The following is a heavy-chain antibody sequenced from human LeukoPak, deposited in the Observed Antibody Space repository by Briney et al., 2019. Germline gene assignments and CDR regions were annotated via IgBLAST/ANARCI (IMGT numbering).Heavy chain of an antibody. J-gene: IGHJ4*02. CDR3: ARHVLGSGYDIGY. D-gene: IGHD5-12*01. CDR2: IYPGESDT. V-gene: IGHV5-51*01. Sequence: GESLKISCKGSEYRFTSYWIGWVGQMPGKGLEWMGIIYPGESDTRYSPSFQDQVTISADKSISTSYRQWSSLKASDTAMYYCARHVLGSGYDIGYWGQGTLVTVSS. CDR1: EYRFTSYW.